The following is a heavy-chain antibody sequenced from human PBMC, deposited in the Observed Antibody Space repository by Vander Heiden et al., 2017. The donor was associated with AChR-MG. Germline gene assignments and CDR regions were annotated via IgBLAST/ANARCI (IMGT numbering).Heavy chain of an antibody. D-gene: IGHD2-2*01. CDR1: GFTLSSHA. Sequence: EVQLLESGGGLVQPGGSLRLSCVASGFTLSSHAMGWVRQAPGKGLDWVSALSGGGGSTYYADSVKGRFTISSDISKNTLYLQMNDMRAEDTAVYYCAKLIVVIPAGQFDHWGQGSLVTVSS. CDR3: AKLIVVIPAGQFDH. J-gene: IGHJ4*02. CDR2: LSGGGGST. V-gene: IGHV3-23*01.